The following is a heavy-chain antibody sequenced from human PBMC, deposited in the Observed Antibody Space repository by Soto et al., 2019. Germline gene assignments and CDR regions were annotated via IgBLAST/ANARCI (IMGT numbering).Heavy chain of an antibody. Sequence: QMQLVESGGGLVKPGGSLRLSCAASGFTFSDYYMRWVRQAPGKGLEWVSYISRDGSSIDYADSVKGRFTISRDNAKNSLYLQMIRLRADVTAVYYCAKILLMGLYASSGYRGAAEYYEIWGQGTMVSVSS. CDR2: ISRDGSSI. CDR3: AKILLMGLYASSGYRGAAEYYEI. D-gene: IGHD3-22*01. CDR1: GFTFSDYY. J-gene: IGHJ3*02. V-gene: IGHV3-11*01.